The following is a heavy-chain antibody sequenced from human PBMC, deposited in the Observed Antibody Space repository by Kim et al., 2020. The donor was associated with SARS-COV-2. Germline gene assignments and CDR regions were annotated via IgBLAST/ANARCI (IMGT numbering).Heavy chain of an antibody. V-gene: IGHV4-59*01. CDR3: ARDWGGYAFDI. D-gene: IGHD3-3*01. CDR1: GGSISSYY. Sequence: SETLSLTCTVSGGSISSYYWSWIRQPPGKGLEWIGYIYYSGSTNYNPSLKSRVTISVDTSKNQFSLKLSSVTAADTAAYYCARDWGGYAFDIWGQGTMVT. CDR2: IYYSGST. J-gene: IGHJ3*02.